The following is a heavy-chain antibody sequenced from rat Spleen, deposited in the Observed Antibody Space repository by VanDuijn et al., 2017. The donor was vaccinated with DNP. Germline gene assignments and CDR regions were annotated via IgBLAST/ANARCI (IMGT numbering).Heavy chain of an antibody. J-gene: IGHJ2*01. CDR3: VRWDYGIYGFDY. V-gene: IGHV5S13*01. CDR1: GFTFSNYG. D-gene: IGHD1-11*01. Sequence: EVQLVESGGGLVQPGRSLKLSCAASGFTFSNYGMAWVRQAPTKGLEWVASISTGGGNTYYRDSVKGRFTISRDNAENTLYLQMYSLRSEDMATYYCVRWDYGIYGFDYWGQGVMVTVSS. CDR2: ISTGGGNT.